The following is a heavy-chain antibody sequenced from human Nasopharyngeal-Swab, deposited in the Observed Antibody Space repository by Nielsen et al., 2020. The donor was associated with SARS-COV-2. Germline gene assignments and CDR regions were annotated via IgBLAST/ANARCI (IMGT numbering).Heavy chain of an antibody. D-gene: IGHD2-8*01. J-gene: IGHJ4*02. Sequence: GGSLRLSCAASGFTFSSYGMNWVRQAPGKGLEWVSYIPSSSGNPIYYADSVKGRFTISRDNAKNSLYLQMNSLRDEDTAVYYCARDSQWAFDYWGQGTLVTVSP. CDR2: IPSSSGNPI. CDR3: ARDSQWAFDY. V-gene: IGHV3-48*02. CDR1: GFTFSSYG.